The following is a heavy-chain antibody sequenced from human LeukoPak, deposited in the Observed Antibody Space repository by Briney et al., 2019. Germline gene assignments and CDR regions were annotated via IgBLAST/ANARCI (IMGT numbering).Heavy chain of an antibody. J-gene: IGHJ4*02. Sequence: PGGSLRLSCAASAFTFSDYSMSWIRQAPGKGLEWVSYISSSSYTNYADSVKGRFTISRDNAKNSLYLQLNSLRAEDTAVYYCARRYCSSTRCFLDYWGQGTLVTVSS. V-gene: IGHV3-11*06. D-gene: IGHD2-2*01. CDR1: AFTFSDYS. CDR3: ARRYCSSTRCFLDY. CDR2: ISSSSYT.